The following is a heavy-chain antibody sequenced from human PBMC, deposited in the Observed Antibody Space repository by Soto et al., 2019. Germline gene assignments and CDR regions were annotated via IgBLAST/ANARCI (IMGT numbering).Heavy chain of an antibody. V-gene: IGHV3-33*01. Sequence: GGSLRLSCAASGFTFSSYGMHWVRQAPGKGLEWVAVIWYDGSNKYYADSVKGRFTISRDNSKNTLYLQMNSLRAEDTAVYYCARDSQGYGDFPTKGYYYGMDVWGQGTTVTVSS. J-gene: IGHJ6*02. CDR3: ARDSQGYGDFPTKGYYYGMDV. CDR2: IWYDGSNK. CDR1: GFTFSSYG. D-gene: IGHD4-17*01.